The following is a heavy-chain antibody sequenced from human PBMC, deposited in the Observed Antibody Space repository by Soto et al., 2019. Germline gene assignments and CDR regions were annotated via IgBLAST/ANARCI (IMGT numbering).Heavy chain of an antibody. CDR3: ARYCSGGSCYSSYYGMDV. D-gene: IGHD2-15*01. Sequence: GASVKVSCKASGGTFSSYAISWVRQAPGQGLEWMGGIIPIFGTANYAQKFQGRVTITADESTSTAYMELSSLRSEDTAVYYCARYCSGGSCYSSYYGMDVWGQGTTVTSP. CDR1: GGTFSSYA. V-gene: IGHV1-69*13. J-gene: IGHJ6*02. CDR2: IIPIFGTA.